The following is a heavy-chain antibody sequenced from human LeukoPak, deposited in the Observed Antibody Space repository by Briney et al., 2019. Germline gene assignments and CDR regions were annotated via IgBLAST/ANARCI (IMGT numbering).Heavy chain of an antibody. D-gene: IGHD2-2*02. J-gene: IGHJ6*02. CDR1: GYTFTGYY. V-gene: IGHV1-2*02. CDR2: INPNSGGT. CDR3: ASGAYCSCTSCYTYYYGMDV. Sequence: ASVKVSCKASGYTFTGYYMHWVRQAPGQGLEWMGWINPNSGGTNYAQKFQGRVTMTRDTSISTAYMELSRLRSDDTAVYYCASGAYCSCTSCYTYYYGMDVWGQGTTVTVSS.